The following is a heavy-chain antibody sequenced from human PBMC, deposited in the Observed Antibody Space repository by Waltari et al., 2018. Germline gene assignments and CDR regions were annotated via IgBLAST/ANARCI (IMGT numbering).Heavy chain of an antibody. Sequence: QVQLVESGGGVVQPGRSLRLSCAASGFTFSRYAMHWVRQAPGKGLEWVAVISYDGSNKYYADSVKGRFTISRDNSKNTLYLQMNSLRAEDTAVYYCARDGDSSGYSHSFDYWGQGTLVTVSS. CDR3: ARDGDSSGYSHSFDY. CDR1: GFTFSRYA. CDR2: ISYDGSNK. D-gene: IGHD3-22*01. J-gene: IGHJ4*02. V-gene: IGHV3-30-3*01.